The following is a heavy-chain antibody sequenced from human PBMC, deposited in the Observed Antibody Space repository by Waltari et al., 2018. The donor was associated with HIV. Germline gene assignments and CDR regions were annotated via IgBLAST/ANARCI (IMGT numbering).Heavy chain of an antibody. CDR1: GYSISSGYY. CDR2: IYHSGST. CDR3: ARNYDILTGYYL. J-gene: IGHJ5*02. V-gene: IGHV4-38-2*01. D-gene: IGHD3-9*01. Sequence: QVQLQESGPGLVKPSETLSLTCAVSGYSISSGYYWGWLRQPPGKGLEWIGSIYHSGSTYYNPSLKSRVTISVDTSKNQFSLKLSSVTAADTAVYYCARNYDILTGYYLWGQGTLVTVSS.